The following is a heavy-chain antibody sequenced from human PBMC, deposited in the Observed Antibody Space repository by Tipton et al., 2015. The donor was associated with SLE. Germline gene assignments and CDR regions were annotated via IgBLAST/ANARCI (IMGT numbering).Heavy chain of an antibody. CDR1: GFTVSSNY. Sequence: SLRLSCAASGFTVSSNYMSWVRQAPGKGLEWVSVIYSGGSTYYADSVKGRFTISRDNSKNTLYLQMNSLRAEDTAVYYCAKEGGDYRWYFDLWGRGTLVTVSP. D-gene: IGHD4-17*01. CDR2: IYSGGST. V-gene: IGHV3-53*01. J-gene: IGHJ2*01. CDR3: AKEGGDYRWYFDL.